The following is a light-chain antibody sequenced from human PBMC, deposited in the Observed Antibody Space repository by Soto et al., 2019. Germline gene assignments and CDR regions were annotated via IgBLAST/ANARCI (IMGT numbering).Light chain of an antibody. V-gene: IGKV3-20*01. CDR3: QQYGNSLPWT. J-gene: IGKJ1*01. CDR1: LIVSNNY. Sequence: EIVLTQSPGTLSLSPGEGATLSCRASLIVSNNYLAWYQQKPGQAPRLLVYGASRRATGIPDRFSGSGSGTDFTLTISRLEPEDFAVYYCQQYGNSLPWTFGQGTKV. CDR2: GAS.